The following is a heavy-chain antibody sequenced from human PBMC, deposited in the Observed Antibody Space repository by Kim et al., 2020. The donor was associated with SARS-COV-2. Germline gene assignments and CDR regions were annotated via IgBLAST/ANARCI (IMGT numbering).Heavy chain of an antibody. CDR3: ARAPPLDY. J-gene: IGHJ4*02. Sequence: SETLSLTCAVYGGSFSGYYWSWIRQPPGKGLEWIGEINHSGSTNYNPSLKSRVTISVDTSKNQFSLKLSSVTAADTAVYYCARAPPLDYWGQGTLVTVSS. CDR2: INHSGST. V-gene: IGHV4-34*01. CDR1: GGSFSGYY.